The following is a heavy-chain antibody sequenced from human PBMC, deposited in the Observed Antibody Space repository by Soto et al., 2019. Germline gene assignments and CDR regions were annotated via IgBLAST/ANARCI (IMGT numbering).Heavy chain of an antibody. Sequence: SQTLSLTCAISGDSVSSNSAAWNWIRQSPSRGLEWLGRTYYRSKWYNGYAVSVKSRITINPDTSKNQFSLQLNSVTPEDTAVYYCARDEMATTHYYYYVMDVWGQGTTVTVSS. D-gene: IGHD5-12*01. CDR3: ARDEMATTHYYYYVMDV. CDR1: GDSVSSNSAA. CDR2: TYYRSKWYN. J-gene: IGHJ6*02. V-gene: IGHV6-1*01.